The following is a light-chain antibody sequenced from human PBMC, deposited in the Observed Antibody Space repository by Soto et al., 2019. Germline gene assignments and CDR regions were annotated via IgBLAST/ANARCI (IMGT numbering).Light chain of an antibody. Sequence: DIQMTQSPSSLSASVGDRVTITCRASQTINSYLNWYQQKPGKAPKLLINGASSLQSGVPSRFSGSGSGTDFTLTISSLQHEDFATYYCQQSYSTPPITFGGGTTVEIK. V-gene: IGKV1-39*01. CDR3: QQSYSTPPIT. CDR2: GAS. CDR1: QTINSY. J-gene: IGKJ4*01.